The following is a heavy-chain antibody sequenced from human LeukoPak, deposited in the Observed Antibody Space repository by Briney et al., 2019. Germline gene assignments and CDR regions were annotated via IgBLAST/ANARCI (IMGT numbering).Heavy chain of an antibody. D-gene: IGHD1-20*01. Sequence: PGGSLRLSCVASGFTFSKYTVSWVRQAPGKGLEWVSGIYGGGSGSTFYAESVKGRFTISRDNSKNTLYLQMNSLRDEDTAIYYYAKDFTPDGIWDIDYWGRGTLITVSS. CDR1: GFTFSKYT. J-gene: IGHJ4*02. CDR3: AKDFTPDGIWDIDY. V-gene: IGHV3-23*01. CDR2: IYGGGSGST.